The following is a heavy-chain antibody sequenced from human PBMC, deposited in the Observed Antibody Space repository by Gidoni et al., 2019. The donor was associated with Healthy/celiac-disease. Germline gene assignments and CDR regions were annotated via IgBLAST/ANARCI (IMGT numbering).Heavy chain of an antibody. V-gene: IGHV3-23*01. CDR2: ISGSGGDT. J-gene: IGHJ5*02. CDR3: AKVDRSGYDLGWFDP. CDR1: GFTFSNYA. D-gene: IGHD5-12*01. Sequence: EVQLLESGGGLVQPGGSLRLSCAASGFTFSNYAMTWVRQAPGKGLEWVSLISGSGGDTYCADSVKGRFTISRDNSKNTLYLQMNSLRAEDTAIYYCAKVDRSGYDLGWFDPWGQGTLVTVSS.